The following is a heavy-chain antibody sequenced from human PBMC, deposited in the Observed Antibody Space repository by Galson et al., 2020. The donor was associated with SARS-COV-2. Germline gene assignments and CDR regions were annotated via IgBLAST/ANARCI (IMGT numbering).Heavy chain of an antibody. D-gene: IGHD3-22*01. V-gene: IGHV4-59*08. CDR1: VGSITGYY. J-gene: IGHJ4*02. CDR2: IYYSGST. Sequence: SQTLSLTCTVSVGSITGYYWSWIRQPPGKGLEWIGYIYYSGSTNYNPSLKSRVTISVDTSKKQFSLKLSSVTAADTAVYYCARRNYYDSSGYEDYWGQGILVTVSS. CDR3: ARRNYYDSSGYEDY.